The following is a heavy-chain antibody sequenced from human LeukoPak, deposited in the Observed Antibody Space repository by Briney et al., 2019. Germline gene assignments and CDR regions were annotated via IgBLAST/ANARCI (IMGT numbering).Heavy chain of an antibody. J-gene: IGHJ4*02. Sequence: GGSLRLSCAASGFTFSNFAMSWVRQAPGKGLEWVTFIWYDASNKYYAESVKGRFTISRDNSKNTLYLQMNSLRAEDTAVYYCAKNLASSPFQWGQGTLVTVSS. D-gene: IGHD6-13*01. V-gene: IGHV3-30*02. CDR2: IWYDASNK. CDR3: AKNLASSPFQ. CDR1: GFTFSNFA.